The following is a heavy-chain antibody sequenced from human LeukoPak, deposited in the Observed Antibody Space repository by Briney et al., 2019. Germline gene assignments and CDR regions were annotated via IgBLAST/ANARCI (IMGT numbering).Heavy chain of an antibody. CDR3: ATSMSRY. Sequence: ASVKVSCKASGYTFTSYDINWVRQATGQGLEWMGWMNPNSGNTGYAQKVQGRVTMTEDTSTDTAYMELSSLRSEDTAVYYCATSMSRYWGQGTLVTVSS. V-gene: IGHV1-8*01. J-gene: IGHJ4*02. CDR1: GYTFTSYD. CDR2: MNPNSGNT. D-gene: IGHD3-10*02.